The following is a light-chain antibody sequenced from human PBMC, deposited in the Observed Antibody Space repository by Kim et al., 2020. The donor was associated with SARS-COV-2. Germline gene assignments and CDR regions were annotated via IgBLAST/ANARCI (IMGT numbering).Light chain of an antibody. Sequence: SVGDRVTITCRASQSISSYLNWYQQKPGKAPKLLIYDASSLQSGVPSRFSGSGSGTDFTLTISSLQPEDFATYYCQQSYSTPQLTFGGGTKVDIK. CDR1: QSISSY. J-gene: IGKJ4*01. CDR2: DAS. V-gene: IGKV1-39*01. CDR3: QQSYSTPQLT.